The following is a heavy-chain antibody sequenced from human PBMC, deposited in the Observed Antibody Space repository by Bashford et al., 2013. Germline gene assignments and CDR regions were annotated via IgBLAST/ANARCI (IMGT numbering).Heavy chain of an antibody. Sequence: GGPLRLSCTGSGFSFSDYAMDWVRQAPGKGLEWVALTSNDGTIDNYAESVKGRFSIFRDNSKNTLYLQLTNVRPDDTGLYYCARAPEHCRGGTCYSGVRYKWFDLWGQGTLVTVSS. J-gene: IGHJ5*02. CDR3: ARAPEHCRGGTCYSGVRYKWFDL. V-gene: IGHV3-30-3*01. D-gene: IGHD2-15*01. CDR1: GFSFSDYA. CDR2: TSNDGTID.